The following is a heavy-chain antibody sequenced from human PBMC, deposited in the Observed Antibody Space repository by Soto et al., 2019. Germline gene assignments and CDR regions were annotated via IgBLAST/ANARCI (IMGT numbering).Heavy chain of an antibody. V-gene: IGHV4-30-2*01. CDR2: IYHSGST. D-gene: IGHD3-22*01. J-gene: IGHJ5*02. CDR3: ARINFDYYDSSGYSQWFDP. Sequence: PSETLSLTCAVSGGSISSGGYSWSWIRQPPGKGLEWIGYIYHSGSTYYNPSLKSRVTISVDRSKNQFSLKLSSVTAADTAVYYCARINFDYYDSSGYSQWFDPWGQGTLVTVSS. CDR1: GGSISSGGYS.